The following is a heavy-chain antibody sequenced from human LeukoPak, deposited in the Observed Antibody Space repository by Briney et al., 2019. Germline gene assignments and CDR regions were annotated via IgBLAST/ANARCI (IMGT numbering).Heavy chain of an antibody. CDR1: GTSISSYH. J-gene: IGHJ6*03. CDR2: IFSSGST. Sequence: SETLSHTCTVSGTSISSYHWSWIRQPAGKGLEWIGRIFSSGSTNYNPSLKRRVTMSVDTSRNQFSLKLSSVTVADTAVYYCARDSPIAVAGLYMDVWGKGTTVTVSS. V-gene: IGHV4-4*07. D-gene: IGHD6-19*01. CDR3: ARDSPIAVAGLYMDV.